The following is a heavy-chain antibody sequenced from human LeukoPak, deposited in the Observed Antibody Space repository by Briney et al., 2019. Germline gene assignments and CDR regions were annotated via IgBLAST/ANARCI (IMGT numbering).Heavy chain of an antibody. D-gene: IGHD3/OR15-3a*01. CDR2: INPSSGRT. CDR3: ARGGLPARSGFDP. J-gene: IGHJ5*02. V-gene: IGHV1-46*01. CDR1: GYTFTGYY. Sequence: ASVKVSCKASGYTFTGYYMHWVRQAPAQGLEWMGIINPSSGRTTYAQKFQGRVTMTRDTSTSTVYMELTSLRSEDTAVFYCARGGLPARSGFDPWGQGTLVTVSS.